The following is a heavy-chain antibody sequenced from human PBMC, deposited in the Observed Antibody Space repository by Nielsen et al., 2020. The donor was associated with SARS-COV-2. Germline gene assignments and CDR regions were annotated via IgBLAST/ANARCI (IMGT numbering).Heavy chain of an antibody. Sequence: SETLSLTCTVSGGSISSGGYYWSWICQHPGKGLEWIGYIYYSGSTYYNPSLKSRVTISVDTSKNQFSLKLSSVTAADTAVYYCARDYYSGWFDPWGQGTLVTVSS. CDR2: IYYSGST. D-gene: IGHD3-22*01. CDR3: ARDYYSGWFDP. V-gene: IGHV4-31*03. J-gene: IGHJ5*02. CDR1: GGSISSGGYY.